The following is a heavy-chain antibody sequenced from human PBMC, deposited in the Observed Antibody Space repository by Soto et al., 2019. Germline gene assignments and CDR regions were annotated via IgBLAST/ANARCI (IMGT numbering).Heavy chain of an antibody. Sequence: RLSCTASGFTFNTHCMHWVRQAPGKGLVWVSRIYFDGITTNYADSVKGRLTVSRDNAKNTVYLHVNTLRDEDTAVYYCARGGAMGVDYWGQGTLVTVSS. V-gene: IGHV3-74*01. CDR3: ARGGAMGVDY. CDR2: IYFDGITT. D-gene: IGHD1-26*01. J-gene: IGHJ4*02. CDR1: GFTFNTHC.